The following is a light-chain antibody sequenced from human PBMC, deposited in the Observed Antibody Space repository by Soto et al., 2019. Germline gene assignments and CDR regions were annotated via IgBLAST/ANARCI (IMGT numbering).Light chain of an antibody. CDR1: QSVSSSY. J-gene: IGKJ1*01. CDR2: GAS. V-gene: IGKV3-20*01. Sequence: PGERAALSCRASQSVSSSYLAWYQQKPGQAPRLLIYGASSRATGIPDRFSGSGSGTDFTLTISRLEPEDFAVYYCQQYGSSPRTFGQGTKVDIK. CDR3: QQYGSSPRT.